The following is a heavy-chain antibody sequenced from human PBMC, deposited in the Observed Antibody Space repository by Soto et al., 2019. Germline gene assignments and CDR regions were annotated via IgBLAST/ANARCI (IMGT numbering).Heavy chain of an antibody. Sequence: QVQLVQSGAEVKKPGASVKVSCRASGFTFTSYAISWVRQAPGQGLEWMGWISAYNDNTNYAQKRQGRVTXXTXTXMSTAYMELRSLRSDDTAVYYCARGWCGEFVSYFDYWGQGTLVTVSS. V-gene: IGHV1-18*01. J-gene: IGHJ4*02. CDR2: ISAYNDNT. CDR3: ARGWCGEFVSYFDY. D-gene: IGHD3-10*01. CDR1: GFTFTSYA.